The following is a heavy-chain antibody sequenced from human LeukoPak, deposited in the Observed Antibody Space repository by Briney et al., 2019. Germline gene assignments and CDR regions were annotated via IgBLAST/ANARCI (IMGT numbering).Heavy chain of an antibody. CDR1: GGSISSYY. CDR2: IYYSGST. D-gene: IGHD3-22*01. J-gene: IGHJ4*02. Sequence: SETLSLTCTVSGGSISSYYWSWIRQPPGKGLEWIGYIYYSGSTNYNPSLKSRVTISVDTSKNQFSLKLSSVTAADTAVYYCARFNPKNYDSSGYDYWGQGTLVTVSS. CDR3: ARFNPKNYDSSGYDY. V-gene: IGHV4-59*01.